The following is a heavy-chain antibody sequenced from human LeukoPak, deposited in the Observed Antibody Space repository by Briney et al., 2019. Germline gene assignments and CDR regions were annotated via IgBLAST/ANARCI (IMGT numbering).Heavy chain of an antibody. V-gene: IGHV3-11*04. J-gene: IGHJ4*02. Sequence: GGSLRLSCAASGLTGSHNYVSWVRQAPGKGLEWVSYISGSISTTYYADSVKGRFTISRDNAKNSLYLQMNSLRAEDTAVYYCARRSSGWYVDYWGQGTLVTVSS. D-gene: IGHD6-19*01. CDR3: ARRSSGWYVDY. CDR1: GLTGSHNY. CDR2: ISGSISTT.